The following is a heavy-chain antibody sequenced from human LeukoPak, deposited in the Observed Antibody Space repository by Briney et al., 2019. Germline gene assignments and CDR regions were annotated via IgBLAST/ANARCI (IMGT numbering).Heavy chain of an antibody. CDR1: GFTVSSNS. CDR3: AKFAVVSSDYYYYMDV. J-gene: IGHJ6*03. CDR2: IYSDNT. Sequence: GGSLRLSCTVSGFTVSSNSMSWVRQAPGKGLEWVSFIYSDNTHYSDSVKGRFTISRDNSKNTLYLQMNSLRAEDTAVYYCAKFAVVSSDYYYYMDVWGKGTTVTVSS. V-gene: IGHV3-53*01. D-gene: IGHD4-23*01.